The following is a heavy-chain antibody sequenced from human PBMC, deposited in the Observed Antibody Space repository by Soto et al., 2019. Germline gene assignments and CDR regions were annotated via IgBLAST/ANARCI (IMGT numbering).Heavy chain of an antibody. CDR3: AKIPSQAERWLDVAFTI. V-gene: IGHV3-23*01. Sequence: EVQLLESGGGLVQPGGSLRLSCAASGFTFSRYGMSWVRQAPGKGLEWVSAISGSGGSTYYADSVKGRFTISRDNSKNTLYLQMNRLRAEDTAVYYCAKIPSQAERWLDVAFTIWGQGTMVTVSS. J-gene: IGHJ3*02. CDR1: GFTFSRYG. D-gene: IGHD6-19*01. CDR2: ISGSGGST.